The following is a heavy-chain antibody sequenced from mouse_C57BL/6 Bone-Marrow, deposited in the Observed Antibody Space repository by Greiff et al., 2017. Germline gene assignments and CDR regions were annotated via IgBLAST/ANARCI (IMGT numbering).Heavy chain of an antibody. CDR3: ATPFFTPWFAY. CDR2: IDPEYGDT. V-gene: IGHV14-1*01. Sequence: VQLQQSGAELVRPGASVKLSCTASGYNFTDYYMNWVKQRPEQGLEWIGRIDPEYGDTKYDAKFQGKATLTADKSSSTAYLQLISLTSDDTAVYYCATPFFTPWFAYWGQGTLVTVSA. CDR1: GYNFTDYY. J-gene: IGHJ3*01.